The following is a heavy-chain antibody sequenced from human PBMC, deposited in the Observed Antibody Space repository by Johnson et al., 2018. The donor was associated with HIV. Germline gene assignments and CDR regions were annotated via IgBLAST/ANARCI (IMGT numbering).Heavy chain of an antibody. J-gene: IGHJ3*02. CDR3: AKERYGRNAFDI. D-gene: IGHD2-15*01. Sequence: QVQLVESGGGVVRPGGSLRLSCVASGFAFSSYGMHWVRQAPGKGLEWVSFIRYDGGNKSYGDSVKGRFTISRDNSKNTLYVQMISLRAEDTAVYYFAKERYGRNAFDIWGQGTIVTVSS. V-gene: IGHV3-30*02. CDR2: IRYDGGNK. CDR1: GFAFSSYG.